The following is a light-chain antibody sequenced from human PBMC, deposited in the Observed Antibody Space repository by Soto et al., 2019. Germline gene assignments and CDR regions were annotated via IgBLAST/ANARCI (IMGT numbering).Light chain of an antibody. CDR3: QQTYSNPPT. CDR2: AAS. V-gene: IGKV1-39*01. Sequence: DIQMTQSPSSLSASVGDRVTITCRASQSVSLYLNWYQQKPGKAPKLLIYAASTLQTGVPSRFSGSGSETDFTLTITSLQPEDFATYYCQQTYSNPPTFGQGTKLAIK. CDR1: QSVSLY. J-gene: IGKJ2*01.